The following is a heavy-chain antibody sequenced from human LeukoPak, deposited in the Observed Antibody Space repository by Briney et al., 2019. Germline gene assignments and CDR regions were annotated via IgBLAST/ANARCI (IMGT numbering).Heavy chain of an antibody. CDR3: ASHVRALDY. D-gene: IGHD2-8*01. Sequence: ASVKVSCKASGYTFTGYYIHWVRQAPGQGPEWMGWIKPDSGGTDYAERFQGRVTMTRDTSISTAYMELSRLTSGDTAVYYCASHVRALDYWGQGTLVTVSS. V-gene: IGHV1-2*02. CDR2: IKPDSGGT. CDR1: GYTFTGYY. J-gene: IGHJ4*02.